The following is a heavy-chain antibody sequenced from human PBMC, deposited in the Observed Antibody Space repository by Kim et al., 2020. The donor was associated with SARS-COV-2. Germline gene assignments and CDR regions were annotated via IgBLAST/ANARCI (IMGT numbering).Heavy chain of an antibody. CDR3: ARGLTYYYDSSGYYYGY. CDR1: GGSFSGYY. V-gene: IGHV4-34*01. CDR2: INHSGST. Sequence: SETLSLTCAVYGGSFSGYYWSWIRQPPGKGLEWIGEINHSGSTNYNPSLKSRVTISVDTSKNQISLKLSSVTVAVTAVYYCARGLTYYYDSSGYYYGY. D-gene: IGHD3-22*01. J-gene: IGHJ2*01.